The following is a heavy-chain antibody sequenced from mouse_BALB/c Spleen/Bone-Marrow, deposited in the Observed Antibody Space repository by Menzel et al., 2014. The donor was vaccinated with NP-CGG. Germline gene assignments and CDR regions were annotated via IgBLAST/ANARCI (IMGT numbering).Heavy chain of an antibody. CDR2: INPSNGGT. V-gene: IGHV1S81*02. J-gene: IGHJ3*01. D-gene: IGHD3-3*01. CDR3: TREGTFFAY. Sequence: VQLQQSGAELVKPGASVKLSCKSSGYIFASYYMYWVKQRPGQGLEWIGGINPSNGGTNFNEKFKSKATLTVDKSSSTAYMQLSSLTSEDSAVYYCTREGTFFAYWGQGTLVTVSA. CDR1: GYIFASYY.